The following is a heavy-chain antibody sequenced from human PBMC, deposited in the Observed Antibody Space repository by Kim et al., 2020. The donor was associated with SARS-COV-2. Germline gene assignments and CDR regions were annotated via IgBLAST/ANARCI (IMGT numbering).Heavy chain of an antibody. V-gene: IGHV4-39*01. CDR3: AIHRREWLRSIPYYFD. J-gene: IGHJ4*01. D-gene: IGHD5-12*01. CDR2: IYYSVST. CDR1: GGSISSSSYY. Sequence: SETLSLTCTVSGGSISSSSYYWGWIRQRPGTGLEWIGSIYYSVSTYYNPSLKSRATISVVTSKNQFSWKLSPVTAADMAVFYCAIHRREWLRSIPYYFD.